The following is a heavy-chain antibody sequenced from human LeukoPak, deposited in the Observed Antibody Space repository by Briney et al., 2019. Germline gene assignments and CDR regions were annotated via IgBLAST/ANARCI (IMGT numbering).Heavy chain of an antibody. CDR2: IWSDGTEK. CDR1: GLTYSHYG. D-gene: IGHD4-11*01. V-gene: IGHV3-33*06. CDR3: GKDAQRGFDFSNSLES. Sequence: SGGSLRLSCATSGLTYSHYGMHWVSQAPGKGLEWVAVIWSDGTEKYYGDSVKGRFTISRDNSKKTVYLQVNSLRVEDTAVYYCGKDAQRGFDFSNSLESWGQGTLVTVSP. J-gene: IGHJ4*02.